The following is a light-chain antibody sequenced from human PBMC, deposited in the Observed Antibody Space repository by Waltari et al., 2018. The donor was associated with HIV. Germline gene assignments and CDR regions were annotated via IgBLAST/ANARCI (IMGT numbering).Light chain of an antibody. V-gene: IGKV2-28*01. CDR2: LGS. Sequence: IILTQSPLSLPATPGEPASISCRSNQSLLHSNGYNYLDWSLQRPGQSPRLLISLGSDRASVVPDRFSGSKSCTDFILKISKVEAEDVGVYYCMQALQTPWTFGQGTKVEIK. CDR3: MQALQTPWT. CDR1: QSLLHSNGYNY. J-gene: IGKJ1*01.